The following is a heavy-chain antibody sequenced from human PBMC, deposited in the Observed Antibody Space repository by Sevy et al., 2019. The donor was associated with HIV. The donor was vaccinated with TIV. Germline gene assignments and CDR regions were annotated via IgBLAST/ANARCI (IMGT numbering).Heavy chain of an antibody. CDR1: GFTFSSSG. V-gene: IGHV3-33*08. J-gene: IGHJ1*01. Sequence: GGSLRLSCAASGFTFSSSGMHWVRQAPGKGLEWVAVIWYDESNIYYADSVKGRFTISRDNNKNTLNLQMNSLRVEDTAVYYCASEVQYCSGGSGYTVEYFQDWGQGTLVTVSS. D-gene: IGHD2-15*01. CDR3: ASEVQYCSGGSGYTVEYFQD. CDR2: IWYDESNI.